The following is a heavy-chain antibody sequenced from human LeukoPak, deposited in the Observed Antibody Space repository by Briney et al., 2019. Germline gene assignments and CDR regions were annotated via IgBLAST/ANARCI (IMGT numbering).Heavy chain of an antibody. D-gene: IGHD5-18*01. CDR1: GFTFSSYA. Sequence: GGSLRLSCAASGFTFSSYAMSWVRQAPGKGLEWVSEISGSGGSTYYADSVKGRFTISRANSKNTLYLQMNSLRAEDTAVYYCAKEGEYSYGPIDYWDQGTLVTVSS. CDR3: AKEGEYSYGPIDY. J-gene: IGHJ4*02. CDR2: ISGSGGST. V-gene: IGHV3-23*01.